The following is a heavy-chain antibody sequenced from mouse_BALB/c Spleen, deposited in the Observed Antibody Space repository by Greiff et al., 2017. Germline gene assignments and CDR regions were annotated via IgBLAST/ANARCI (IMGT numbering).Heavy chain of an antibody. CDR3: ATISYAMDY. J-gene: IGHJ4*01. Sequence: EVQLVESGGGLVQPGGSRKLSCAASGFTFSSFGMHWVRQAPEKGLEWVAYISSGSSTIYYADTVKGRFTISRDNPKNTLFLQMTSLRSEDTAMYYCATISYAMDYWGQGTSVTVSS. CDR1: GFTFSSFG. V-gene: IGHV5-17*02. CDR2: ISSGSSTI.